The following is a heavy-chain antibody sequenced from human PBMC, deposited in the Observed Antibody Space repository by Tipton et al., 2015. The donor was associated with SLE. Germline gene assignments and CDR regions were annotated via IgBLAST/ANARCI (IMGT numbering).Heavy chain of an antibody. D-gene: IGHD3-10*01. J-gene: IGHJ4*02. CDR1: GGSCSGYY. V-gene: IGHV4-34*01. CDR3: ARKGN. Sequence: TLSLTCAVYGGSCSGYYWSWIRQPPGKGLEWIGDINNSGSTNYNPSLKSRVTISVDTSKNQFSLKLSSVTAADTAVYSCARKGNWGQGTLVTSSS. CDR2: INNSGST.